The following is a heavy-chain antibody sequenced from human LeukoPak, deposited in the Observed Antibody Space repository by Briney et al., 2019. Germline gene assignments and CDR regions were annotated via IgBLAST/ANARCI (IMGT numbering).Heavy chain of an antibody. D-gene: IGHD4-17*01. CDR2: INAGNGNT. J-gene: IGHJ4*02. Sequence: ASVKVSCKASGYTFTSYAMHWVRQAPGQRLEWMGWINAGNGNTKYSQKFQGRVTITRDTSANTAYMDLSSLRSEDTAVYYCAFTVTQYYFDYWGQGTLVTVSS. V-gene: IGHV1-3*01. CDR1: GYTFTSYA. CDR3: AFTVTQYYFDY.